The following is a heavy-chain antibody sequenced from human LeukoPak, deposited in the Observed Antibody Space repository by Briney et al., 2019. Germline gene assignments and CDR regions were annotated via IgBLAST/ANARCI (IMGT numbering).Heavy chain of an antibody. CDR3: AGGTTVTTYYYYGMDV. CDR2: ISGSGGST. J-gene: IGHJ6*02. CDR1: GFTFSSNA. Sequence: GGSLRLSCAASGFTFSSNAMSWVRQAPGKGLEWVSAISGSGGSTYYADSVKGRFTISRDNSKNTLYLQMNSLRAEDTAVYYCAGGTTVTTYYYYGMDVWGQGTTVTVSS. D-gene: IGHD4-17*01. V-gene: IGHV3-23*01.